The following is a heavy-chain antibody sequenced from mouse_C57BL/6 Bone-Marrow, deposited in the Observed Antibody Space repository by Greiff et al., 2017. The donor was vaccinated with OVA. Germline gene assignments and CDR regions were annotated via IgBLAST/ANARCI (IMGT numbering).Heavy chain of an antibody. CDR1: GYAFSSSW. J-gene: IGHJ2*01. V-gene: IGHV1-82*01. CDR3: ARREKLLRPYYFDY. D-gene: IGHD1-1*01. CDR2: IYPGDGDT. Sequence: VKLQESGPELVKPGASVKISCKASGYAFSSSWMNWVKQRPGKGLEWIGRIYPGDGDTNYNGKFKGKATLTADKSSSTAYMQLSSLTSEDSAVYFCARREKLLRPYYFDYWGQGTTLTVSS.